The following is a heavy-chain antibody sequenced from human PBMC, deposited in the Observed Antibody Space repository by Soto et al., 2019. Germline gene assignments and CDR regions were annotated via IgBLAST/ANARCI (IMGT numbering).Heavy chain of an antibody. V-gene: IGHV4-31*03. J-gene: IGHJ4*02. CDR2: IYYSGST. Sequence: QVQLQESGPGLVKPSQTLSLTCTVSGGSISSGGYYWSWIRQHPGKGLEWIGYIYYSGSTYYNPSLKSRXXIXVXRSKNQFSLKLSSVTAADTAVYYCARYTAMVTGYDYWGQGTLVTVSS. CDR1: GGSISSGGYY. CDR3: ARYTAMVTGYDY. D-gene: IGHD5-18*01.